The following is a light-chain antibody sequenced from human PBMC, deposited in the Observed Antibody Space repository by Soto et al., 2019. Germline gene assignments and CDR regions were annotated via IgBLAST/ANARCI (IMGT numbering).Light chain of an antibody. V-gene: IGKV4-1*01. CDR2: AAS. Sequence: DIVMTQSPDSLAVSLGERATINCKSSQSVFFISNNKNYLAWYQQKPEQPPKLLIYAASTRESGGPDRFSGSGAGTDFTLTSSSRQAEEVAFYYGQQYEIPLTVGGGTNVDSK. J-gene: IGKJ4*01. CDR1: QSVFFISNNKNY. CDR3: QQYEIPLT.